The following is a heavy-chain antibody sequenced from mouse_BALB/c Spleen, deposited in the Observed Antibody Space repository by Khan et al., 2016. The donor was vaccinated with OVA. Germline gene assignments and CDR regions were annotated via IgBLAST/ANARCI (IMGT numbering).Heavy chain of an antibody. CDR1: GYSITSDYA. CDR2: ISYSGNT. Sequence: EVQLVESGPGLVKPSQSLSLTCTVTGYSITSDYAWNWIRQFPGNKLEWLGFISYSGNTNYNPSLKSRISIPRDTSKNQFFLQLNSVTTEDTATYYCARICGGDFDYWGQGTTLTVSS. J-gene: IGHJ2*01. CDR3: ARICGGDFDY. V-gene: IGHV3-2*02.